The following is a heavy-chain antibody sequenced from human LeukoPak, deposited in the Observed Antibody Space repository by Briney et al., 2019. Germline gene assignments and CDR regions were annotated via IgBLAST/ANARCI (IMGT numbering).Heavy chain of an antibody. V-gene: IGHV1-2*02. CDR1: GYTFTGYY. CDR2: INPNSGGT. J-gene: IGHJ4*02. CDR3: ARDLLRQYYYDSSAPGPW. Sequence: ASVKVSCKASGYTFTGYYMHWVRQAPGQGLEWMGWINPNSGGTNYAQKFQGRVTMTRDTSISTAYMELSRLRSDDTAVYYCARDLLRQYYYDSSAPGPWWGQGTLVTVSS. D-gene: IGHD3-22*01.